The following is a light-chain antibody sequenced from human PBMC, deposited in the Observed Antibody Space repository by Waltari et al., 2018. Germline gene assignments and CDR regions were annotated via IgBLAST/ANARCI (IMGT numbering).Light chain of an antibody. J-gene: IGLJ2*01. CDR3: AAWDDSLNGPV. CDR2: SNN. CDR1: SSNIGSNV. Sequence: QSVLTHPPSASGTPGQRVPIPCSGSSSNIGSNVVTWYQQLPGTAPKLLIYSNNLRPSGVPDRFSGSKSGTSASLAISGLQSEDEGDYFCAAWDDSLNGPVFGGGTKVTVL. V-gene: IGLV1-44*01.